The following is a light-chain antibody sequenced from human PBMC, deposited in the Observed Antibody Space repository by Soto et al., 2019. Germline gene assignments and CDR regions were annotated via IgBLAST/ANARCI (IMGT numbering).Light chain of an antibody. CDR3: QQYGSSPRT. Sequence: EIVLTQPPGTLSLSPGEGATLSCRASQSVGSSYLAWFQQSPGQAPRLLIYGASSRATGIPDRFSGSGSGTDFTLTISRLEPEDFAVYYCQQYGSSPRTFGQGTKVEIK. V-gene: IGKV3-20*01. CDR1: QSVGSSY. J-gene: IGKJ1*01. CDR2: GAS.